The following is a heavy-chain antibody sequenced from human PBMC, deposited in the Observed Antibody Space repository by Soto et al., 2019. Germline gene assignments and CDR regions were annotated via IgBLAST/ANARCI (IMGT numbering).Heavy chain of an antibody. CDR3: ARPQDYGSSGPYDY. V-gene: IGHV5-51*01. Sequence: GESLKISCKGSGYSFSNYWIVWVRQMPGKGLEWMGIIYPGDSNTIYSPSFQGQVTISADKSISTAYLQWSSLKASDTAMYYCARPQDYGSSGPYDYWGQGTLVTVSS. D-gene: IGHD3-22*01. CDR1: GYSFSNYW. J-gene: IGHJ4*02. CDR2: IYPGDSNT.